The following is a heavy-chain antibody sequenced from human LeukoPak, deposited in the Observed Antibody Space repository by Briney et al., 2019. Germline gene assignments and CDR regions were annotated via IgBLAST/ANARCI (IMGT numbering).Heavy chain of an antibody. CDR3: ARAVTYYYGSGSYTDFDY. Sequence: SETLSLTCTVSGGSISSYYWSWIRQPPGKGLQWIGYIYYSGSTNYNPSLKSRVTISVDTSKNQFSLKLSSVTAADTAVYYCARAVTYYYGSGSYTDFDYWGQGTLVTVSS. CDR1: GGSISSYY. J-gene: IGHJ4*02. V-gene: IGHV4-59*01. CDR2: IYYSGST. D-gene: IGHD3-10*01.